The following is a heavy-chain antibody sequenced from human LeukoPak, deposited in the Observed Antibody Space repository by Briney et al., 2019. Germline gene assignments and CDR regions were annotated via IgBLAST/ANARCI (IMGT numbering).Heavy chain of an antibody. J-gene: IGHJ4*02. Sequence: ASVKVSCKASGYTFTSYGISWVRQAPGQGLEWMGWISAYNGNTNYAQKFQGRVTMTEDTSTDTAYMELSSLRSEDTAVYYCATQGRRFLEWLHYWGQGTLVIVSS. CDR3: ATQGRRFLEWLHY. CDR1: GYTFTSYG. V-gene: IGHV1-18*01. CDR2: ISAYNGNT. D-gene: IGHD3-3*01.